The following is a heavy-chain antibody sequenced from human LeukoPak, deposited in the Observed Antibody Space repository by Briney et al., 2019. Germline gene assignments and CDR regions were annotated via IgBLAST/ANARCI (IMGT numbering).Heavy chain of an antibody. Sequence: PSETLSLPCAVYGGSFSGYYWSWIRQPPGKGLEWIGEINHSGSTYYNPSLKSRVTISLDTSKHQLSLKLTSVTAADTAVYYCARYGLLNLPEINGFDIWGQGTMVTVSS. CDR3: ARYGLLNLPEINGFDI. J-gene: IGHJ3*02. V-gene: IGHV4-34*01. CDR2: INHSGST. CDR1: GGSFSGYY. D-gene: IGHD4-17*01.